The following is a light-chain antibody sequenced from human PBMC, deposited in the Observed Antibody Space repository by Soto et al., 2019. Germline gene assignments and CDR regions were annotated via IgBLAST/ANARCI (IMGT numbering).Light chain of an antibody. CDR2: GAS. Sequence: EIVLTQSPGTLSLSPGERATLSCRASQSVSSNYLAWYQQTPGQAPRLLIYGASSRATGIPDRFSGSESGTDFSLTISRLEPEDFAVYYCQHYGNSPITFGQGTRLEIK. CDR3: QHYGNSPIT. J-gene: IGKJ5*01. V-gene: IGKV3-20*01. CDR1: QSVSSNY.